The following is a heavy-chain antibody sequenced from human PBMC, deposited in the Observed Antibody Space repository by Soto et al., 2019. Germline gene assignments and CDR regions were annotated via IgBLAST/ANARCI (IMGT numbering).Heavy chain of an antibody. CDR1: GGSFSSYA. D-gene: IGHD4-4*01. CDR3: ARVITTPTSLDI. Sequence: SVKVSCKASGGSFSSYAISWVRQAPGQGLEWMGGIIPIFGTANYAQKFQGRVTITADESTSTAYMELSSLRSEDTAVYYCARVITTPTSLDIWGQGSMVTVSS. CDR2: IIPIFGTA. J-gene: IGHJ3*02. V-gene: IGHV1-69*13.